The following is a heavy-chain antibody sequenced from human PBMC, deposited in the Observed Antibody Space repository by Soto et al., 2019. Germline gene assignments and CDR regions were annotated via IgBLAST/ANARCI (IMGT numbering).Heavy chain of an antibody. CDR3: ARLAWGSGVYFDY. J-gene: IGHJ4*02. Sequence: QLQLQESGPGLVKPSETLSLTCTVSGGSISSSSYYWGWIRQPPGKGLEWIGSIYYSGSTYYNPSLKSRVTISVDTSKNQFSLKLSSVTAADTAVYYCARLAWGSGVYFDYWGQGTLVTVSS. CDR1: GGSISSSSYY. V-gene: IGHV4-39*01. D-gene: IGHD3-16*01. CDR2: IYYSGST.